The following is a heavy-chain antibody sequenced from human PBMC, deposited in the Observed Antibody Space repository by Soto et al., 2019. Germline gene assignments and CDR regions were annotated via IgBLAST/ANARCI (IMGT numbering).Heavy chain of an antibody. D-gene: IGHD1-7*01. J-gene: IGHJ4*02. CDR1: GGSISSSSYY. CDR3: ARLPITGTNRGYFGY. CDR2: IFYIGNT. V-gene: IGHV4-39*01. Sequence: SETLSLTCTVSGGSISSSSYYWGWIRQPPGKGLEWIGSIFYIGNTHYNPSLKSRVTISVDTSKNQFSLRLSSVTAADTAVYFCARLPITGTNRGYFGYWGQGTLVTVSS.